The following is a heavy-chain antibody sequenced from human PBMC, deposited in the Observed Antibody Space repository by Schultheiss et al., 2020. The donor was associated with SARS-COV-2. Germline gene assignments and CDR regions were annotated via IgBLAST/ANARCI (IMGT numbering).Heavy chain of an antibody. D-gene: IGHD5-12*01. V-gene: IGHV3-23*01. CDR1: GFTFSSYA. J-gene: IGHJ4*02. CDR3: ARGVVATNEGLDY. CDR2: ISSSGSTI. Sequence: GGSLRLSCAASGFTFSSYAMSWVRQAPGKGLEWVSYISSSGSTIYYADSVKGRFTISRDNSKNTLYLQMNSLRAEDTAVYYCARGVVATNEGLDYWGQGTLVTVSS.